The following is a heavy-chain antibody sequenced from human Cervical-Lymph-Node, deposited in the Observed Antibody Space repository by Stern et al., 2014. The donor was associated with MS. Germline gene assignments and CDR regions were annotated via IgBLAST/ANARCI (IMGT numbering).Heavy chain of an antibody. CDR1: GYTFTTFY. CDR3: ARGDALKGVSLDY. D-gene: IGHD2/OR15-2a*01. CDR2: VKSGGST. V-gene: IGHV1-46*01. Sequence: QVQLVQSGAEVKKPGASVRVSCKASGYTFTTFYMHWVRQAPGQGLEWMGIVKSGGSTSNAQKFQGRITLTRDTSTNTFFMEVRNLRSEDTAVYYCARGDALKGVSLDYWGQGTLVTVSS. J-gene: IGHJ4*02.